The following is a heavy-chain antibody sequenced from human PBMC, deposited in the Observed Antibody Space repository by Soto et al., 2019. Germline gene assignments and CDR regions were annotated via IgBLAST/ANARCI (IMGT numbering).Heavy chain of an antibody. D-gene: IGHD6-13*01. J-gene: IGHJ5*02. CDR2: FSSNGRYI. CDR1: GFTFSSFS. V-gene: IGHV3-21*02. Sequence: EVQLVESGGGLVKPGGSLRLSCAASGFTFSSFSMNWVRQAPGKGLEWVSSFSSNGRYIYYADSVKGRFTISRDNAKNSLYLQMNRLRAEDTAVYYCVASLAASGLNWLDPWGRGTLVTVSS. CDR3: VASLAASGLNWLDP.